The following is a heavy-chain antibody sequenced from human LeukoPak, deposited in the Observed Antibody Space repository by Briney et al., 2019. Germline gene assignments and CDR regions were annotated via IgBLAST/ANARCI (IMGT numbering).Heavy chain of an antibody. Sequence: PGGSLRLSCAASGVTFSSYGMHWVRQAPGKGLEWVAIISYDGSNKYYADSVKGRFTISRDNSKNTLYLQMNSLRTEDTAVYYCAKDRYSTHNWFDPWGQGTLVTVSS. CDR1: GVTFSSYG. J-gene: IGHJ5*02. CDR3: AKDRYSTHNWFDP. CDR2: ISYDGSNK. D-gene: IGHD5-12*01. V-gene: IGHV3-30*18.